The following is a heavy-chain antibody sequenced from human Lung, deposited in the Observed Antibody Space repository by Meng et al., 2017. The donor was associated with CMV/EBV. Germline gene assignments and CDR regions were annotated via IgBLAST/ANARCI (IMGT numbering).Heavy chain of an antibody. CDR3: ARGSSSSWYEGSYHFDY. Sequence: EXXKISCAASGFTFSSYSMNWVRQAPGKGLEWVSSISSSSSYIYYADSVKGRFPISRDNAKNSLYLQMDSLRAEDTAVYYCARGSSSSWYEGSYHFDYWXQGTXVAVSS. J-gene: IGHJ4*02. CDR1: GFTFSSYS. D-gene: IGHD6-13*01. CDR2: ISSSSSYI. V-gene: IGHV3-21*01.